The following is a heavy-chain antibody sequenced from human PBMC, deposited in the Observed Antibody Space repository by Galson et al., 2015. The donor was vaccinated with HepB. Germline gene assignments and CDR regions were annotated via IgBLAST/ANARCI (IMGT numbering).Heavy chain of an antibody. Sequence: SVKVSCKASGYTFTSYGISWVRQAPGQGLEWMGWISAYNGNTNYAQKLQGRVTMTTDTSTSTAYMELRSLRSDDTAVYYCARERHYCSSTSCYAKQTNDAFDIWGQGTMVTVSS. V-gene: IGHV1-18*01. CDR3: ARERHYCSSTSCYAKQTNDAFDI. D-gene: IGHD2-2*01. CDR1: GYTFTSYG. CDR2: ISAYNGNT. J-gene: IGHJ3*02.